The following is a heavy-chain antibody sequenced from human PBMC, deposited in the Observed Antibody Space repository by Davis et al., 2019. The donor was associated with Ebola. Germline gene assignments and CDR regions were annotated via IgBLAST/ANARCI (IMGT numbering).Heavy chain of an antibody. D-gene: IGHD6-13*01. CDR3: ARLAAAGYYYYYGMDV. CDR2: IYPGDSDT. Sequence: KVSCKGSGYSFTSYWIGWVRQMPGKGLEWMGIIYPGDSDTSYSPSFQGQVTISADKSISTAYLQWSSLKASDTAMYYCARLAAAGYYYYYGMDVWGQGTTVTVSS. J-gene: IGHJ6*02. V-gene: IGHV5-51*01. CDR1: GYSFTSYW.